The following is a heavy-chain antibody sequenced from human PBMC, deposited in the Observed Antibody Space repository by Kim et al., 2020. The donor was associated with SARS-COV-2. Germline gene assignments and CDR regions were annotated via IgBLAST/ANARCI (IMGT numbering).Heavy chain of an antibody. CDR1: GFTFSSYG. CDR2: ISYDGSNK. CDR3: ARGGDCSSTSCYLDY. V-gene: IGHV3-33*05. D-gene: IGHD2-2*01. J-gene: IGHJ4*02. Sequence: GGSLRLSCAASGFTFSSYGMHWVRQAPGKGLEWVAVISYDGSNKYYADSVKGRFTISRDNSKNTLYLQMNSLRAEETAVYYCARGGDCSSTSCYLDYWGQGTLVTVSS.